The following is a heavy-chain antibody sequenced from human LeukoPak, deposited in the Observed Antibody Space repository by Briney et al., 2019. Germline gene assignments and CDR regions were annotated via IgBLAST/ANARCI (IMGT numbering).Heavy chain of an antibody. J-gene: IGHJ1*01. CDR1: GFTFSSCS. V-gene: IGHV3-21*01. Sequence: PGGSLRLSCAASGFTFSSCSMDWVRQAPGKGLEWVSSTSSSSNNIYYADSVKGRFTISRDNGKNSLYLLMNSLRAEDTAVYYCVYGGGYFQHWGQGTLVTVSS. CDR2: TSSSSNNI. CDR3: VYGGGYFQH. D-gene: IGHD4-23*01.